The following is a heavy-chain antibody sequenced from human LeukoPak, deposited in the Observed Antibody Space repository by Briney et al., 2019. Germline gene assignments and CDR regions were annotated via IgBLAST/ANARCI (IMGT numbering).Heavy chain of an antibody. J-gene: IGHJ5*01. V-gene: IGHV1-2*02. CDR2: VNPNSGDT. Sequence: GASVKVSGKASGYTFTGYYLHWVRQAPGQGLEWMGCVNPNSGDTNYAQKFQGSVTMTRDTSISTVYMELSRLRSDDTAVYYCARASGSYWWFDSWGQGTLVTVSS. D-gene: IGHD1-26*01. CDR1: GYTFTGYY. CDR3: ARASGSYWWFDS.